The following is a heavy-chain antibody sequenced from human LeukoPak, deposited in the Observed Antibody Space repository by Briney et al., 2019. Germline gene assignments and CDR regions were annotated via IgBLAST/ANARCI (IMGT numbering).Heavy chain of an antibody. V-gene: IGHV1-69*13. D-gene: IGHD3-3*01. Sequence: ASVTVSCTASGGTFSSYAISWVRQAPGQGLEWMGGIIPIFGTANYAQKFQGRVTITADESTSTAYMELSSLRSEDAAVYYCARAKRPYYDFWSGYYEEHYYYYYGMDVWGQGTTVTVSS. CDR1: GGTFSSYA. J-gene: IGHJ6*02. CDR2: IIPIFGTA. CDR3: ARAKRPYYDFWSGYYEEHYYYYYGMDV.